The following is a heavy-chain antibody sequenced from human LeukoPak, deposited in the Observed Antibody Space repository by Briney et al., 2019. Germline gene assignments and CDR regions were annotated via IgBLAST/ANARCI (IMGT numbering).Heavy chain of an antibody. J-gene: IGHJ2*01. CDR1: GGSINSYY. Sequence: SETLSLTCTVSGGSINSYYWSWIRQPPGKGLEWIGYIYYSGNTNYNPSLKSRVSISIDTSKNQLSLQLSSVTAADTAVYYCARDRDSSGLRDFDLWGRGALVTVSA. CDR2: IYYSGNT. D-gene: IGHD3-22*01. CDR3: ARDRDSSGLRDFDL. V-gene: IGHV4-59*01.